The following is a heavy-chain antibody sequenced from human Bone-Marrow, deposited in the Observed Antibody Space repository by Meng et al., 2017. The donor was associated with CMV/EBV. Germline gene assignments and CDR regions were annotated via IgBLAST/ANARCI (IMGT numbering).Heavy chain of an antibody. CDR2: ISSSGSTI. CDR3: ARAYNVPGWFDP. V-gene: IGHV3-48*04. CDR1: GFTYSSYW. J-gene: IGHJ5*02. Sequence: GESLKISCAASGFTYSSYWMHWVRQAPGKGLEWVSYISSSGSTIYYADSVKGRFTISRDNAKNSLYLQMNSLRAEDTAVYYCARAYNVPGWFDPWGQGTPVTVAS. D-gene: IGHD1-14*01.